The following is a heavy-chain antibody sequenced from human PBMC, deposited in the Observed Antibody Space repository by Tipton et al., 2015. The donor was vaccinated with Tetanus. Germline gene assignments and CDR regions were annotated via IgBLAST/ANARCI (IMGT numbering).Heavy chain of an antibody. CDR3: ARDQAEVYYGSGSYLGMDV. V-gene: IGHV3-30*03. J-gene: IGHJ6*02. CDR1: GFTFSSYW. Sequence: SLRLSCAASGFTFSSYWMSWVRQAPGKGLEWVAVISYDGSNKYYADSVKGRFTISRDNSKNTLYLQMNSLRAEDTAVYYCARDQAEVYYGSGSYLGMDVWGQGTTVTVSS. D-gene: IGHD3-10*01. CDR2: ISYDGSNK.